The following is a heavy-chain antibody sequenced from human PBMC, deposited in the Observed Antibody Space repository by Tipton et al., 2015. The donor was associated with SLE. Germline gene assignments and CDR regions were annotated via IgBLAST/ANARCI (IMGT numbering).Heavy chain of an antibody. D-gene: IGHD3-22*01. Sequence: SLRLSCAASGFTFSSYSMNWVRQAPGKGLEWVSSISSSSSYIYYADSVKGRFTISRDNAKNSLYLQMNSLRAEDTAVYYCARGRITMIVVVPDAFDIWGQGTMVTVSS. CDR2: ISSSSSYI. CDR3: ARGRITMIVVVPDAFDI. V-gene: IGHV3-21*01. J-gene: IGHJ3*02. CDR1: GFTFSSYS.